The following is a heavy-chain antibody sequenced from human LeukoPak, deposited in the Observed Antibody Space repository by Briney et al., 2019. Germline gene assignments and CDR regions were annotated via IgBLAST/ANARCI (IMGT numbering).Heavy chain of an antibody. Sequence: SETLSLTCTVSGGSISSSSYYWGWIRQPPGKGLEWIGSIYYSGSTYYNPSLKSRVTISVDTSKNQFSLKLSSVTAADTAVYYCARYCRLSSGSLIRGFDYWGQGTLVTVSS. V-gene: IGHV4-39*07. J-gene: IGHJ4*02. CDR2: IYYSGST. CDR3: ARYCRLSSGSLIRGFDY. CDR1: GGSISSSSYY. D-gene: IGHD3-10*01.